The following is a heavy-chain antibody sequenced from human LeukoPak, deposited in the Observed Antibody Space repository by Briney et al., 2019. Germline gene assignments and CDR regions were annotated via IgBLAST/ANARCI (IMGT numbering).Heavy chain of an antibody. V-gene: IGHV3-30*18. CDR2: ISYDGSNK. J-gene: IGHJ3*02. CDR1: GFTFSSYG. CDR3: AKEYFDWLLYVSNAFDI. Sequence: GGSLRLSCAASGFTFSSYGMHWVRQAPGKGLEWVAVISYDGSNKYYADSVKGRFTISRDNSKNTLYLQMNSLRAEDTAVYYCAKEYFDWLLYVSNAFDIWGQGTMVTVSS. D-gene: IGHD3-9*01.